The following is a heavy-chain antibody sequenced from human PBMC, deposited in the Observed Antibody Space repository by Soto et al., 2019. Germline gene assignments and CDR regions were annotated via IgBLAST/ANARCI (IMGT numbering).Heavy chain of an antibody. D-gene: IGHD1-26*01. CDR3: ARHGYSGSYHYYYYGMDV. CDR1: GYSFTSYW. Sequence: PGESLKISCKGSGYSFTSYWIGWVRQMPGKGLEWMGIIYPGDSDTRYSPSFQGQVTISADKSISTAYLQRSSLKASDTAMYYCARHGYSGSYHYYYYGMDVWGQGTTVTVSS. V-gene: IGHV5-51*01. J-gene: IGHJ6*02. CDR2: IYPGDSDT.